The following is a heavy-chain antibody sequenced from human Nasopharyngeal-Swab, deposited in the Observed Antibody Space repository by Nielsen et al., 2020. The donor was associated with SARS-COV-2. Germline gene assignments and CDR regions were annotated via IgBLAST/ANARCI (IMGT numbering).Heavy chain of an antibody. Sequence: SETLSLTCTVSGGSMSTYYCSWIRQPPGKGLEWIGFIYYSGSTNYNPSLESRVTISADTSKNQFSLKLSSVTAADTAMYYCARRITATSTGFDYWGQGTLVTVSS. CDR2: IYYSGST. V-gene: IGHV4-59*01. CDR1: GGSMSTYY. D-gene: IGHD6-25*01. J-gene: IGHJ4*02. CDR3: ARRITATSTGFDY.